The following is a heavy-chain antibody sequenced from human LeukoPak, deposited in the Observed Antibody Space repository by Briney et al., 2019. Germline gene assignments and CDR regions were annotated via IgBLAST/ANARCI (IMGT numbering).Heavy chain of an antibody. Sequence: GGSLRLSCAASGFIFRNFGIHWVRQAPGKGLEWVSVISFDGNNKYYADSVKGRFTISRDNSKNTLYLQMNSLRDEDTAVYYCAKGWGGDYYYGMDVWGQGTTVTVSS. J-gene: IGHJ6*02. CDR3: AKGWGGDYYYGMDV. D-gene: IGHD1-26*01. CDR2: ISFDGNNK. CDR1: GFIFRNFG. V-gene: IGHV3-30*18.